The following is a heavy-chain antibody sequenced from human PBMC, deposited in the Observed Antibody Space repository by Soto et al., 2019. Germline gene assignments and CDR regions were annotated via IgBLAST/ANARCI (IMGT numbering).Heavy chain of an antibody. Sequence: QGQLVQSGGEVKKPGASVKVSCKASGYTFTRYGISWVRQAPGQGLEWMGWISGYNGDTKYAQKFQGRVTMTVDTSXTTAYMELXXLTSDDRAVYYCAKNGQPPYYYYGMDVWGQGTTVTVSS. V-gene: IGHV1-18*01. J-gene: IGHJ6*02. CDR2: ISGYNGDT. CDR3: AKNGQPPYYYYGMDV. D-gene: IGHD2-8*01. CDR1: GYTFTRYG.